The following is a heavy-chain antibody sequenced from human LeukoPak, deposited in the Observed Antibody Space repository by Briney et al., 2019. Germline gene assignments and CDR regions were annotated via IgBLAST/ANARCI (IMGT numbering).Heavy chain of an antibody. J-gene: IGHJ6*02. D-gene: IGHD6-19*01. CDR1: GFTFSDYY. Sequence: GGSLRLSCAASGFTFSDYYMSWIRQAPGKGLEWVSYISSSSSYTNYADSVKGRFTISRDNAKNSLNLQMNSLRAEDTAVYYCARGGEAVAANYYYYGMDVWGQGTTVTVSS. CDR3: ARGGEAVAANYYYYGMDV. CDR2: ISSSSSYT. V-gene: IGHV3-11*06.